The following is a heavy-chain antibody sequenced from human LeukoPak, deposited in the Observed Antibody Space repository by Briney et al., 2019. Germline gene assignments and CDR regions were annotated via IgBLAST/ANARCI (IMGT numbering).Heavy chain of an antibody. V-gene: IGHV1-46*01. CDR2: INPSGGST. CDR1: GYTFTSYY. D-gene: IGHD5-12*01. CDR3: ARSGLCDY. Sequence: ASVKVSCKASGYTFTSYYMHWVRQAPGQGLEWMGIINPSGGSTSYAQKFQGRVTVTRNTSISTAYMELSSLRSEDTAVYYCARSGLCDYWGQGTLVTVSS. J-gene: IGHJ4*02.